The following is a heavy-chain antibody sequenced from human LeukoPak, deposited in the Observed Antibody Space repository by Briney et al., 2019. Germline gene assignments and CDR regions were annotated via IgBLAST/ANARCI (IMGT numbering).Heavy chain of an antibody. J-gene: IGHJ4*02. Sequence: GGSLRLSCAASGFTFSYYWMHWVRQVPGRGLVWVSRIRTDESTTDYAVSVKGRFTTSRDNAKNTLYLQMNSLRAEDTAVYYCARETPYYDSRSYYSPFDQWGQGTLVTVSS. V-gene: IGHV3-74*01. D-gene: IGHD3-22*01. CDR3: ARETPYYDSRSYYSPFDQ. CDR2: IRTDESTT. CDR1: GFTFSYYW.